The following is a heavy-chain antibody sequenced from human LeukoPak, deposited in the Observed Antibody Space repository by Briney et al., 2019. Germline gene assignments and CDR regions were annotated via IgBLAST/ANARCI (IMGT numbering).Heavy chain of an antibody. CDR2: ISSSGSNV. CDR3: ARAVVDDAFDI. J-gene: IGHJ3*02. D-gene: IGHD2-15*01. V-gene: IGHV3-48*03. Sequence: GGSLRLSCAASGFTFSSYERHWVRQAPGKGLEWVSYISSSGSNVYYAESVKGRFTVSRDNVKNSLYLQMNSLRPDDTAVYYCARAVVDDAFDIWGQGTMVTVSS. CDR1: GFTFSSYE.